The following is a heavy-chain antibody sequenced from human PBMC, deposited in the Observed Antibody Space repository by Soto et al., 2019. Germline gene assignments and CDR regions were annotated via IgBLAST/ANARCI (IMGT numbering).Heavy chain of an antibody. J-gene: IGHJ4*02. Sequence: QVQLVQSGAEVKEPGASVKVSCKGSGYTFSIHVMHWVRQAPGQRLEWMGWVSGGNGNTEYSQKFQDRVTITRDTSATTVYLELSRLRSEDEAVYYCARDSCVRGPSGDLDYWGQGTLVTVSS. CDR2: VSGGNGNT. CDR1: GYTFSIHV. D-gene: IGHD2-21*02. CDR3: ARDSCVRGPSGDLDY. V-gene: IGHV1-3*01.